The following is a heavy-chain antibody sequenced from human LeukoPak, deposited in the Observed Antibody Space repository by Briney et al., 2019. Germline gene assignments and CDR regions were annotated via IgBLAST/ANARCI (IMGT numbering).Heavy chain of an antibody. Sequence: GGSLRLSCAASGFTFNFYDIFWVRQAPGKGLEWVSVIYSDGTTYYADSVKGRFTISRGNSKNTLYLQVNSLRAEDTAVYYCAGDSSGYYNAFDIWGQGTMVTVSS. CDR1: GFTFNFYD. CDR3: AGDSSGYYNAFDI. J-gene: IGHJ3*02. CDR2: IYSDGTT. D-gene: IGHD3-22*01. V-gene: IGHV3-53*01.